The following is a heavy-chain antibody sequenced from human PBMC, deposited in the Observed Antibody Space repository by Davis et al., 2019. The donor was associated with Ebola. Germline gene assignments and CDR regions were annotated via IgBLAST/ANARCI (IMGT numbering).Heavy chain of an antibody. CDR3: AKDPYQWLVTPPDS. Sequence: GGSLRLSCVASGFTFSNYAMSWVRQAPGKGLEYVSSITAGGSTYNADSVKGRFTISRDNSKDTLYLQMNSLRAEDTAVYYCAKDPYQWLVTPPDSWGQGALVTVS. V-gene: IGHV3-23*01. CDR1: GFTFSNYA. D-gene: IGHD6-19*01. J-gene: IGHJ4*02. CDR2: ITAGGST.